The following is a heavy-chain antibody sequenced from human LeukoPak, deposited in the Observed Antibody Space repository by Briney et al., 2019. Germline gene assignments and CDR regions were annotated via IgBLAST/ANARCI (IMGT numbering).Heavy chain of an antibody. Sequence: PSETLSLTCAVYGGSFSGYYWSWIRQPPGKGLERIGEINHSGSTNYNPSLKSRVTISVDTSKNQFSLKLSSVTAADTAVYYCARGGGRAIAAIWGQGTLVTVSS. V-gene: IGHV4-34*01. J-gene: IGHJ4*02. CDR1: GGSFSGYY. D-gene: IGHD6-13*01. CDR2: INHSGST. CDR3: ARGGGRAIAAI.